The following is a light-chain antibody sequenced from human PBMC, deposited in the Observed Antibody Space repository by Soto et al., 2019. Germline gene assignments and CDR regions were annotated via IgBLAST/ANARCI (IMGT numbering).Light chain of an antibody. CDR3: QHYGSTVIT. J-gene: IGKJ5*01. CDR1: QNIVNNY. Sequence: NVVTQSPDTLSLSPGERATLSCRAGQNIVNNYLAWYQQKPGQAPRLLMYRASTRATGIADRFSGSGSGTDFTLTISRLEPDDFAVYYCQHYGSTVITFGQGTRLE. CDR2: RAS. V-gene: IGKV3-20*01.